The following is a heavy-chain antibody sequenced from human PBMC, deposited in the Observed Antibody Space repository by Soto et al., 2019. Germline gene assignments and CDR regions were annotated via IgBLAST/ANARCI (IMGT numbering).Heavy chain of an antibody. CDR1: GFTFSSYW. V-gene: IGHV3-7*01. CDR2: IKQDGSEK. Sequence: EVQLVESGGGLVQPGGSLRLSCAASGFTFSSYWMSWVRQAPGKGLEWVANIKQDGSEKYYVDSVKGRFTISRDNAKNSLYLQMNSLRAEDTAVYYCARENWNYLSLGGFDPWGQGTLVTVSS. D-gene: IGHD1-7*01. CDR3: ARENWNYLSLGGFDP. J-gene: IGHJ5*02.